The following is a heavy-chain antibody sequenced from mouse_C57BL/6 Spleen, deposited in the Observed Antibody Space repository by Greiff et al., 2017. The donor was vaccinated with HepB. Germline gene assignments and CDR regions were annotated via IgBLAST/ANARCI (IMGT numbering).Heavy chain of an antibody. CDR2: ISNGGGST. V-gene: IGHV5-12*01. J-gene: IGHJ1*03. Sequence: EVKLVESGGGLVQPGGSLKLSCAASGFTFSDYYMYWVRQTPEKRLEWVAYISNGGGSTYYPDTVKGRFTISRDNAKNTLYLQMSRLKSEDTAMYYCARWDRSSYWYFDVWGTGTTVTVSS. CDR1: GFTFSDYY. CDR3: ARWDRSSYWYFDV. D-gene: IGHD1-1*01.